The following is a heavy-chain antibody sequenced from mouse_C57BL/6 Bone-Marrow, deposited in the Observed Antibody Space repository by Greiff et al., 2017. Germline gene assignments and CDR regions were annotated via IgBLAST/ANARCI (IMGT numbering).Heavy chain of an antibody. CDR3: ARRMSIYDGRTPCFGY. CDR2: IYPGSGST. J-gene: IGHJ2*01. D-gene: IGHD2-12*01. V-gene: IGHV1-55*01. CDR1: GYTFTSYW. Sequence: VQLQQPGAELVKPGASVKMSCKASGYTFTSYWITWVKQRPGQGLEWIGDIYPGSGSTNYNEKFKSKATLTVDTSSSTAYMQLSSLTSEDSAVYDGARRMSIYDGRTPCFGYWGQGTTLTVSS.